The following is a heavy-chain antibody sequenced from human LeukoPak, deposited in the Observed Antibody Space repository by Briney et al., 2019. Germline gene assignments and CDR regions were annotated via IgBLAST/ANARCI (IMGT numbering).Heavy chain of an antibody. CDR3: ARGDTAMAPIED. D-gene: IGHD5-18*01. V-gene: IGHV4-59*01. CDR1: GGSIRSYY. Sequence: SETLSLTCTVSGGSIRSYYWSWIRQPPGKGLEWIGYIYYSGSTNYNPSLKSRVSISVDTSKNQFSLKLSSVTAADTAVYYCARGDTAMAPIEDWGQGTLVIVSS. CDR2: IYYSGST. J-gene: IGHJ4*02.